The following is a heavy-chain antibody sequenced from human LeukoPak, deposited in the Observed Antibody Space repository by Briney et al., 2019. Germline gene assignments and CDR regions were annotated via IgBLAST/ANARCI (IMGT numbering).Heavy chain of an antibody. Sequence: SETLSLTCTVSGGSISSYYWSWIRQPPGKGLEWIGYIYYSGSTNYNPSLKSRVTISVDTSKNQFSLKLSSVTAADTAVYYCARVNGDYYYYYGMDVWGQGTTVTVSS. CDR1: GGSISSYY. J-gene: IGHJ6*02. D-gene: IGHD4-17*01. CDR3: ARVNGDYYYYYGMDV. V-gene: IGHV4-59*01. CDR2: IYYSGST.